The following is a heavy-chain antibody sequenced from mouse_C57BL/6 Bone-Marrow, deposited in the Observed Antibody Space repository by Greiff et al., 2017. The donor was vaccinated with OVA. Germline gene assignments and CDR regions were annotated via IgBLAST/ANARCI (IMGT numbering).Heavy chain of an antibody. J-gene: IGHJ4*01. Sequence: QVQLKESGPGLVQPSQRLSITCTVSGFSLTSYGVHWVRQSPGKGLEWLGVIWRGGSTDYNAAFMSRLSITKDNSKSQVFFKMNSLQADDTAIYYCAKRKGGGYAMDYWGQGTSVTVSS. CDR2: IWRGGST. V-gene: IGHV2-5*01. CDR1: GFSLTSYG. CDR3: AKRKGGGYAMDY.